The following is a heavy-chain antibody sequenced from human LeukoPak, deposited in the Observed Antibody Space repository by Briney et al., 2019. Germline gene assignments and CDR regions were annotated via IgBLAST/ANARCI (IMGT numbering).Heavy chain of an antibody. Sequence: ASVKVSCKVSGYTLTELSMHWVRQAPGEGLEWMGGFDPEDGETIYAQKFQGRVTMTEDTSTDTAYMELSSLRSDDTAVYYCVRENSVDYFRGPFDPFDIWGQGTMVTVSS. V-gene: IGHV1-24*01. CDR3: VRENSVDYFRGPFDPFDI. CDR1: GYTLTELS. J-gene: IGHJ3*02. D-gene: IGHD3-10*01. CDR2: FDPEDGET.